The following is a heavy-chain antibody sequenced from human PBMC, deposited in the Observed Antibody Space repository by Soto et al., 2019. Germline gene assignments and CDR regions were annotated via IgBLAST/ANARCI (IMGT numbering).Heavy chain of an antibody. CDR2: ISSSSSTI. CDR1: GFTFSSYS. D-gene: IGHD4-17*01. Sequence: GGSLRLSCAASGFTFSSYSMNWVRQAPGKGLEWVSYISSSSSTIYYAASVKGRFTISRDDSKSIAYLQMNSLKTEDTAVYHCSREVYGDYNGYAFDMWGQGTMVTVSS. CDR3: SREVYGDYNGYAFDM. J-gene: IGHJ3*02. V-gene: IGHV3-48*01.